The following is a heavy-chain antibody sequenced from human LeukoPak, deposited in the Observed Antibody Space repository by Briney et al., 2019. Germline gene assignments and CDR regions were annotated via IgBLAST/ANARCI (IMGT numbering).Heavy chain of an antibody. J-gene: IGHJ6*03. V-gene: IGHV1-8*01. CDR3: ARSDYSNSYYYYYMDV. D-gene: IGHD4-11*01. CDR1: GYTFTSYD. Sequence: ASVTVSCKASGYTFTSYDINWVRQATGQGLEWMGWMNPNSGNTGYAQKFQGRVTMTRNTSISTAYMELSSLRSEDTAVYYCARSDYSNSYYYYYMDVWGKGTTVTVSS. CDR2: MNPNSGNT.